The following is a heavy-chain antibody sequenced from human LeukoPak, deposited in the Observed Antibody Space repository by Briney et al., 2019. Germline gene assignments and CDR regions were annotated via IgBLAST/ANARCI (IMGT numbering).Heavy chain of an antibody. CDR1: GFTFSSYS. CDR2: IKEDGSEK. J-gene: IGHJ4*02. Sequence: PGGSLRLSCAASGFTFSSYSMTWVRQAPGKGLEWVANIKEDGSEKHYVDSVKGRSTISRDNAKNSLYLQMNSLRAEDTAVYYCATGGRRYYADWGQGTLVTVSS. V-gene: IGHV3-7*01. CDR3: ATGGRRYYAD. D-gene: IGHD2/OR15-2a*01.